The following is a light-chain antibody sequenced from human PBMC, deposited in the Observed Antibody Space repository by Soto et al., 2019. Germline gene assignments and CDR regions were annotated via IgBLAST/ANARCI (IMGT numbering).Light chain of an antibody. CDR3: TSYTSSSPYV. Sequence: QSALTQPASVSGSPGQSITISCTGTSSDVGGYNYVSWYQQHPGKAPKLMIYEVRNRPSGISNRFSGSKSGNTASLTISGLRAEDEADYYCTSYTSSSPYVFGTGTKLTVL. V-gene: IGLV2-14*01. CDR2: EVR. J-gene: IGLJ1*01. CDR1: SSDVGGYNY.